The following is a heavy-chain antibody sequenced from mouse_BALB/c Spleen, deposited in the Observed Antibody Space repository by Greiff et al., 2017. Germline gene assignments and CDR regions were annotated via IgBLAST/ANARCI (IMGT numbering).Heavy chain of an antibody. J-gene: IGHJ3*01. CDR2: ISYSGST. Sequence: EVQLVESGPGLVKPSQSLSLTCTVTGYSITSDSAWNWIRQFPGNKLEWMGYISYSGSTSYNPSLKSRISITRDTSKKQFFLQLNSVTTEDTATYYCAIEGLYYGYGFAYWGQGTLVTVSA. CDR3: AIEGLYYGYGFAY. D-gene: IGHD1-2*01. CDR1: GYSITSDSA. V-gene: IGHV3-2*02.